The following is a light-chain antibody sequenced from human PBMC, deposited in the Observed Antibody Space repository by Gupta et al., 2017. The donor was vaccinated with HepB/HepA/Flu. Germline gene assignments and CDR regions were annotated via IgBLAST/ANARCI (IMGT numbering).Light chain of an antibody. CDR3: QQYNYLWT. J-gene: IGKJ1*01. CDR2: GAS. Sequence: DMVMTQSPATLSVSPGEGVTLSCRASQSVSSHLAWYQQKPGQAPRLLIFGASTRATGIPARFSGSGSGTEFTLTSSSLQSEDFAVYYVQQYNYLWTFGPGTKVEIK. CDR1: QSVSSH. V-gene: IGKV3-15*01.